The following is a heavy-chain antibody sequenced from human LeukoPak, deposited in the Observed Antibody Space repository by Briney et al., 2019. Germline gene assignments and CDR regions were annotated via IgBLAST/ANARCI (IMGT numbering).Heavy chain of an antibody. Sequence: SETLSLTCTVSGGSISSGSYYWSWIRQPAGKGLEWIGRIYTSGSTNYNPSLKSRVTISVDTSKNQFSLKLSSVTAADTAVYYCARDSGFGELPDDYWGQGTLVTVSS. D-gene: IGHD3-10*01. CDR1: GGSISSGSYY. CDR2: IYTSGST. J-gene: IGHJ4*02. CDR3: ARDSGFGELPDDY. V-gene: IGHV4-61*02.